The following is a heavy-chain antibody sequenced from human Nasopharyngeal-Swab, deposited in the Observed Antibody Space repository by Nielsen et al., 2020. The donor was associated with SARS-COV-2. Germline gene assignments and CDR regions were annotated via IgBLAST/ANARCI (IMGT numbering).Heavy chain of an antibody. V-gene: IGHV4-61*02. Sequence: SETLSLTCTVSGGSISSGSYYWSWIRQPAGKGLEWIGRIYTSGSTNYNPSLKCRVTISVDTSKNQFSLKLSSVTAADTAVYYCARDRRDGFMDVWGKGTTVTVSS. CDR3: ARDRRDGFMDV. J-gene: IGHJ6*03. CDR2: IYTSGST. CDR1: GGSISSGSYY. D-gene: IGHD5-24*01.